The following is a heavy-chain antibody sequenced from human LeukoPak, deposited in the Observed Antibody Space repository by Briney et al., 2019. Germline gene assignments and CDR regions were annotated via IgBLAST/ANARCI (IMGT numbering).Heavy chain of an antibody. CDR3: ARDKSDSGSYSFDY. CDR1: GYTFTGYY. D-gene: IGHD1-26*01. CDR2: INPNSGGT. Sequence: GASVKVSCKAPGYTFTGYYMHWVRQAPGQGLEWMGWINPNSGGTNYAQKFQGRVTMTRDTSISTAYMELSRLRSDDTAVYYCARDKSDSGSYSFDYWGQGTLVTVSS. J-gene: IGHJ4*02. V-gene: IGHV1-2*02.